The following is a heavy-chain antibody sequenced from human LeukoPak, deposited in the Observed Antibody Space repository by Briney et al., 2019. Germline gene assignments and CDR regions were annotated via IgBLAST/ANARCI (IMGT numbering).Heavy chain of an antibody. CDR2: IYYSGST. CDR1: GGSISSYY. CDR3: ARDAIRGVIDN. V-gene: IGHV4-59*01. J-gene: IGHJ4*02. D-gene: IGHD2-21*01. Sequence: PSETLSLTCTVSGGSISSYYWSWIRQPPGRGLEWIGYIYYSGSTNYNPSLKSRVTISVDTSKNQFSLKLSSVTAADTAVYYCARDAIRGVIDNWGQGTLVTVSS.